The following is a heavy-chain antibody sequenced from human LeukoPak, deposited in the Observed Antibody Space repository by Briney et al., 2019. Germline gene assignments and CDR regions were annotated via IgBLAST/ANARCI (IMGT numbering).Heavy chain of an antibody. J-gene: IGHJ3*01. Sequence: GGSLRLSCAVSGFTFSGFWMSWSRQAPGKGLEWVASINSDGSEGYYTDVVKGRFTISRDNAKNSLYLQINSLRAEDTAVYYCARSSYSSSSSVWGQGTMVTVSS. V-gene: IGHV3-7*03. D-gene: IGHD6-6*01. CDR1: GFTFSGFW. CDR2: INSDGSEG. CDR3: ARSSYSSSSSV.